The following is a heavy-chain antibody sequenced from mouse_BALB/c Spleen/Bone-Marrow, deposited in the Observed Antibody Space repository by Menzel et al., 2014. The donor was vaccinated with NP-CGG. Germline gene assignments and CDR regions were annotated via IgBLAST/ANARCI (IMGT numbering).Heavy chain of an antibody. CDR1: GFSLTSYG. CDR3: ARNKDTTVGDY. Sequence: VKVEESGPGLVQPSQSLSITCTVSGFSLTSYGAHWVRQSPGKGLEWLGVIWSGGSTDYNAAFISRLSISKDNSKSQVFFKMNSLQANDTAIYYCARNKDTTVGDYWGQGTTLTVSS. J-gene: IGHJ2*01. D-gene: IGHD1-1*01. V-gene: IGHV2-2*02. CDR2: IWSGGST.